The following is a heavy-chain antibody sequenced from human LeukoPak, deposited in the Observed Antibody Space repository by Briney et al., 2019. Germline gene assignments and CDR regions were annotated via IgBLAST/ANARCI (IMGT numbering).Heavy chain of an antibody. CDR1: GGSISSYY. Sequence: PSETLPLTCTVSGGSISSYYWSWIRQPPGKGLEWIGYIYYSGSTNYNPSLKSRVTISVDTSKNQFSLKLSSVTAADTAVYYCARRGYSYGSYYFDYWGQGTLVTVSS. CDR2: IYYSGST. CDR3: ARRGYSYGSYYFDY. J-gene: IGHJ4*02. V-gene: IGHV4-59*01. D-gene: IGHD5-18*01.